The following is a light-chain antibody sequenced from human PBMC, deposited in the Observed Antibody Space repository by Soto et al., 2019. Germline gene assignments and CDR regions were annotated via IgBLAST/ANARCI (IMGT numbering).Light chain of an antibody. V-gene: IGLV2-14*01. CDR3: SSHTSGSTRV. Sequence: SALTQPAPVSVSPGQSLDLSCRGTNGEVGGYDYVSSYQQHPDKAPQLMIYEVTKRPSWVSNRFSGSKSGNTASLTISGLQPEDEADYYCSSHTSGSTRVFGSGTKDTVL. J-gene: IGLJ1*01. CDR2: EVT. CDR1: NGEVGGYDY.